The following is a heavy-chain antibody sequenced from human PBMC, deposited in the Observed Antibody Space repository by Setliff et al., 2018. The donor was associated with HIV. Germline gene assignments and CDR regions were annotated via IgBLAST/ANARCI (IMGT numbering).Heavy chain of an antibody. D-gene: IGHD3-10*01. J-gene: IGHJ4*02. CDR3: AKDKGQKYADY. CDR1: GFTFSSYS. Sequence: GGSLRLSCAASGFTFSSYSMNWVRQAPGKGLEWVSFISSSSSYIYYADSVKGRFTISRDNVKNSLYLQMNSLRAEDTAVYYCAKDKGQKYADYWGQGTMVTVSS. V-gene: IGHV3-21*01. CDR2: ISSSSSYI.